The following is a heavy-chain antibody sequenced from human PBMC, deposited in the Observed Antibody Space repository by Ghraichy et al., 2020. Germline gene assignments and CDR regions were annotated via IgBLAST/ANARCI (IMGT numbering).Heavy chain of an antibody. CDR1: GGSVSSGSYY. CDR2: IYYSGST. CDR3: ARGPSAEYFKH. V-gene: IGHV4-61*01. J-gene: IGHJ1*01. Sequence: SETLSLTCTVSGGSVSSGSYYWSWIRQPPGKGLEWIGYIYYSGSTNYNPSLKSRVTISVDTSKNQFSLKLSSVTAADTAVYYCARGPSAEYFKHWGQGTLVTVSS. D-gene: IGHD6-6*01.